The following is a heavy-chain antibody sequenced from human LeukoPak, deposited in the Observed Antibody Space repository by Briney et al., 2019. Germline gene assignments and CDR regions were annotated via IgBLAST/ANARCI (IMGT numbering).Heavy chain of an antibody. CDR1: GFTFSSYA. Sequence: GGSLRLSCAASGFTFSSYAMSWVRQAPGKGLEWVSGISGSGASTYYADSVKGRFTISRDNSKNTLYLQMNSLRAEDTAVYYCANLHYDILTGYIYYFDYWGQGTLVTVSS. CDR3: ANLHYDILTGYIYYFDY. J-gene: IGHJ4*02. D-gene: IGHD3-9*01. V-gene: IGHV3-23*01. CDR2: ISGSGAST.